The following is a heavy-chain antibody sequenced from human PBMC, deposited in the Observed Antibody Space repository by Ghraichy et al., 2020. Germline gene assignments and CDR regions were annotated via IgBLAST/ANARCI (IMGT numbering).Heavy chain of an antibody. CDR1: GASISSYF. J-gene: IGHJ4*02. CDR3: ARDGYTNYYFDY. CDR2: IHNSGST. D-gene: IGHD6-13*01. V-gene: IGHV4-59*01. Sequence: ETLSLTCTVSGASISSYFWSWIRQPPGKGLEWIGNIHNSGSTNYNPSLKSRVTISEDTSKNQLSLKMNSVTAADTAVYYCARDGYTNYYFDYWGQGTLVTVSS.